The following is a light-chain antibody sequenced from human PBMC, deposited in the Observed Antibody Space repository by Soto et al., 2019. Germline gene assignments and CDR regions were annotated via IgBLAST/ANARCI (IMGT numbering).Light chain of an antibody. CDR2: KAS. CDR1: ASISSW. Sequence: DIQMTQSPSTLSASVGDRVTITCRASASISSWLAWYQQKPGKAPKLLIYKASILESGVPSRFSGSGSGTEFTLTISSLQPDDFATYYCQQYNSYSLTFGGGTKVEIK. J-gene: IGKJ4*01. V-gene: IGKV1-5*03. CDR3: QQYNSYSLT.